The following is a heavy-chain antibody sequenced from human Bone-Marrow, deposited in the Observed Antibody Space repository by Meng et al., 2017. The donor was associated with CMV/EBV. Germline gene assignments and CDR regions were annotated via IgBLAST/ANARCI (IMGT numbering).Heavy chain of an antibody. CDR1: GYTFTSYA. Sequence: ASVKVSCKASGYTFTSYAMHWVRQAPGQRLEWMGGIDPNTGDTYYAQKFQRWVSILADTSVSTAYMELSRLTSGDTAVYYCARAGEEERLHAFDIWGQGTMVTVSS. CDR2: IDPNTGDT. D-gene: IGHD1-26*01. CDR3: ARAGEEERLHAFDI. V-gene: IGHV1-2*04. J-gene: IGHJ3*02.